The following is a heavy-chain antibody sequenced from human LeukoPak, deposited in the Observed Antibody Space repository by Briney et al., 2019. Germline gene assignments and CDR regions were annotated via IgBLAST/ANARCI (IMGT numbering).Heavy chain of an antibody. D-gene: IGHD3-3*01. CDR1: GYSISSSYY. Sequence: SETLSLTCTVSGYSISSSYYWGWIRQPPGKGLEWIGSIYRGGSIYYNPSLKSRVTISVDTSKNQFSLKLSSVTAADTAVYYCAGYDFWSGSPFDIWGQGIMVTVSS. J-gene: IGHJ3*02. V-gene: IGHV4-38-2*02. CDR3: AGYDFWSGSPFDI. CDR2: IYRGGSI.